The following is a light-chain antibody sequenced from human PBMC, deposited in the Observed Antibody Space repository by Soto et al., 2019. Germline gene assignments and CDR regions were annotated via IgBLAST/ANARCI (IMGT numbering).Light chain of an antibody. CDR1: QSISSY. V-gene: IGKV1-39*01. Sequence: DIQMTQSPSSLSASVGDRVTITCRASQSISSYLNWYQQKPGKAPKLLIYAASSLQSGVPSRFSGSGSGTDFTLTISSLQPEDFATYYCQQSYSTAPWTVGQGTKVDSK. J-gene: IGKJ1*01. CDR3: QQSYSTAPWT. CDR2: AAS.